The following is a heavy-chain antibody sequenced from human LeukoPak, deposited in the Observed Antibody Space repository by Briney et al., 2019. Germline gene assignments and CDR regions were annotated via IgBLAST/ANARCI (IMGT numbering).Heavy chain of an antibody. V-gene: IGHV4-59*08. D-gene: IGHD3-10*01. Sequence: PSETLSLTCTVSSDSISSYYWSWIRQPPGKGLEWIGYIDYSGSTSYSPSLKSRVTMSVDTSKKQFSLKLTSVTAADTAVYYCAKSGSYYYYDMDVWGKGTTVTVSS. J-gene: IGHJ6*03. CDR3: AKSGSYYYYDMDV. CDR2: IDYSGST. CDR1: SDSISSYY.